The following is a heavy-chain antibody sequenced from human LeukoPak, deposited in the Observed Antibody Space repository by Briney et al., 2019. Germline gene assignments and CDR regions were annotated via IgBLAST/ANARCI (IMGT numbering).Heavy chain of an antibody. V-gene: IGHV3-21*01. CDR2: ISSTSTYI. D-gene: IGHD1-26*01. CDR3: ARDGEPFDH. J-gene: IGHJ4*02. Sequence: NPGGSLRLSCAASGFTFSSYTMTWVRQAPGKGLEWVSSISSTSTYIYYADSLKGRFTISRANAKSSLFLQMNSLRAEDTAVYYCARDGEPFDHWGQGTLVTVSS. CDR1: GFTFSSYT.